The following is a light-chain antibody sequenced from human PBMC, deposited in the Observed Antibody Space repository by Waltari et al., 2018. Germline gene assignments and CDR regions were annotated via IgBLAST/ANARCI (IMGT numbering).Light chain of an antibody. CDR3: CSYTNSGTRV. V-gene: IGLV2-14*03. J-gene: IGLJ1*01. CDR2: EVD. CDR1: SSDIGGYVY. Sequence: QSPLTQPASVSASPGQSITISCTGTSSDIGGYVYASWYQQHPGRAPKLIIYEVDKRPAGISSRFSGSKSGNTASLTISVLQPEDEADYYCCSYTNSGTRVFGTGTKVTVL.